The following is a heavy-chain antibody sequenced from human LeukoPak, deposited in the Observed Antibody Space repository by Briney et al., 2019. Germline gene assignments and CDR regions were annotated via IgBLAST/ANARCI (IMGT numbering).Heavy chain of an antibody. J-gene: IGHJ5*02. CDR2: INHSGST. CDR3: ARASGYSYGPTVYNWFDP. D-gene: IGHD5-18*01. Sequence: SETLSLTCAVYGGSFSGYYWSWIRQPPGKGLEWIGEINHSGSTNYNPSLKSRVTISVDTSKNQFSLKLSSVTAADTAVYYCARASGYSYGPTVYNWFDPWGQGTLVTVSS. CDR1: GGSFSGYY. V-gene: IGHV4-34*01.